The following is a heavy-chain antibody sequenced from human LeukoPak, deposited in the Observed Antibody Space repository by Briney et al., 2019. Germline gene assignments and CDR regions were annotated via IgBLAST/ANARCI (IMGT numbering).Heavy chain of an antibody. CDR1: GFTFSSYA. V-gene: IGHV3-23*01. Sequence: GGSLRLSCAASGFTFSSYAMSWVRQAPGKGLEWVSAISGSGGSTYYADSVKGRFTISRDNSKNTLYLQMNSLRAEDTAVYYCAKVWDHWRGSYKGDYFDYWGQGTLVTVSS. J-gene: IGHJ4*02. CDR3: AKVWDHWRGSYKGDYFDY. D-gene: IGHD1-26*01. CDR2: ISGSGGST.